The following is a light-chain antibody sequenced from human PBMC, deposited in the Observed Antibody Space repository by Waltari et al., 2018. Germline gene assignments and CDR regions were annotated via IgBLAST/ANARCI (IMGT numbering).Light chain of an antibody. CDR2: GAS. Sequence: DIVMTQSPATLSVSPGERATLSCRASQSVGSNLAWYQQKPGQAPRLLIYGASTRATGIPARFSGSGSGTEFTLTISSLQSEDFAIYYWQQYNNWPPWTFGQGTKVEIK. CDR3: QQYNNWPPWT. J-gene: IGKJ1*01. CDR1: QSVGSN. V-gene: IGKV3-15*01.